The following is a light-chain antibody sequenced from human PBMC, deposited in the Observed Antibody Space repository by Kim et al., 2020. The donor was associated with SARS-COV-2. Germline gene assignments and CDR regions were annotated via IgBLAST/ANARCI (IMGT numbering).Light chain of an antibody. J-gene: IGKJ4*01. V-gene: IGKV3-20*01. CDR2: GAS. Sequence: LSPGERATLSCRASQSISSFLAWYQQRPGQAPRLLLYGASSRATGIPDRFSGSGSGTDFTLTINRLAPEDFAVYYCQQFGSSPLTFGGGTKVDIK. CDR3: QQFGSSPLT. CDR1: QSISSF.